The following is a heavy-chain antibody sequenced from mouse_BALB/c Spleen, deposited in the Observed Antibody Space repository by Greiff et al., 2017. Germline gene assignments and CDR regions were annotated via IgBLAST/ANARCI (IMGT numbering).Heavy chain of an antibody. CDR2: ISSGGST. CDR1: GFTFSSYA. V-gene: IGHV5-6-5*01. J-gene: IGHJ3*01. D-gene: IGHD1-1*01. CDR3: ANYYGSVAY. Sequence: DVHLVESGGGLVKPGGSLKLSCAASGFTFSSYAMSWVRQTPEKRLEWVASISSGGSTYYPDSAKGRFTISRDNARNILYLQMSSLRSEDTAMYYCANYYGSVAYWGQGTLVTVSA.